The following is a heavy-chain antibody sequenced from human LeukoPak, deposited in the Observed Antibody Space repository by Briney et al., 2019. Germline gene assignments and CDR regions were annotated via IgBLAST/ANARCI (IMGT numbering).Heavy chain of an antibody. CDR3: ARTSGWSYQDLDY. Sequence: GASVKVSCKASGGTFSSFATSWVRQAPGQGLEWTGGIIPIFGTANYAQKFQGRVTITADESTSTACMELSSLRSEDTAVYYCARTSGWSYQDLDYWGQGTLVTVSS. V-gene: IGHV1-69*13. CDR2: IIPIFGTA. J-gene: IGHJ4*02. D-gene: IGHD6-19*01. CDR1: GGTFSSFA.